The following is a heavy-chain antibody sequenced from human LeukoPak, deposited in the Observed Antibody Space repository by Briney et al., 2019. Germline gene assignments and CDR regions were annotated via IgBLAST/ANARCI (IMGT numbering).Heavy chain of an antibody. Sequence: GGSLRLSCAASGFPGITFSNAWMNWVRQAPGKGLEGVGRIKSKSDGGTTDYAAPVKGRFTISRDDSKHRLFLHMNSLKSEDTAVYYCTPDPEELPNVWGKGTTVTGSS. V-gene: IGHV3-15*01. D-gene: IGHD1-26*01. CDR1: GFPGITFSNAW. CDR3: TPDPEELPNV. J-gene: IGHJ6*03. CDR2: IKSKSDGGTT.